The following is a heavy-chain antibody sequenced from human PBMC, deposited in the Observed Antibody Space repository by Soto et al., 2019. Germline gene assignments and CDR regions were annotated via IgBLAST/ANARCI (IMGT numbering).Heavy chain of an antibody. CDR1: CGSFSRYS. Sequence: SETLSLTCAVSCGSFSRYSWNWVRHPPGKVLDLIGEINHRGDTNYNPSLKSRVTISVDTAKKQVSLNLTSVTAADTSVYYCASWGEAAPVGYCSGGSCYAFDIWGQGTMVTVSS. D-gene: IGHD2-15*01. J-gene: IGHJ3*02. CDR2: INHRGDT. V-gene: IGHV4-34*01. CDR3: ASWGEAAPVGYCSGGSCYAFDI.